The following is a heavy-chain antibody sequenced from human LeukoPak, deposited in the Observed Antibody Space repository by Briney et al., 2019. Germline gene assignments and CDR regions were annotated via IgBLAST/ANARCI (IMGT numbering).Heavy chain of an antibody. D-gene: IGHD4-17*01. CDR1: GFTSCSAW. Sequence: GGSLRLSCAASGFTSCSAWMTWVRPAPGKGLEWVADISYDGSNKYYADSVKGRFTISRDNSKNTLYLQMNSLRAEDTAVYYCAPGGDYTFFDYWGQGTLVTVSS. J-gene: IGHJ4*02. CDR2: ISYDGSNK. CDR3: APGGDYTFFDY. V-gene: IGHV3-30*03.